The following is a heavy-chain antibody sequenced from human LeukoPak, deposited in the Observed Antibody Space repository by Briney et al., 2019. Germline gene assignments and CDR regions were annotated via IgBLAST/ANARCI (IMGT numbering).Heavy chain of an antibody. CDR2: IYYSGST. J-gene: IGHJ4*02. CDR1: GGSISSSSYY. V-gene: IGHV4-39*07. Sequence: PSETLSLTCTVSGGSISSSSYYWGWIRQPPGKGLEWIGSIYYSGSTYYNPSLKSRVTISVDTSKNQFSLKLSSVTAADTAVYYCARDRFWVAVAGGEPPLDYWGQGTLVTVSS. D-gene: IGHD6-19*01. CDR3: ARDRFWVAVAGGEPPLDY.